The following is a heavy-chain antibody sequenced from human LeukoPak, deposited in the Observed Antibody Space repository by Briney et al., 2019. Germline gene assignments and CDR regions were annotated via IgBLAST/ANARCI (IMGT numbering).Heavy chain of an antibody. CDR1: GTFXXXX. CDR3: ASPRVEYSSSYYFDY. D-gene: IGHD6-6*01. CDR2: IIPILGIA. J-gene: IGHJ4*02. V-gene: IGHV1-69*04. Sequence: GTFXXXXISWVRQAPGQGLEWMGRIIPILGIANYAQKFQGRVTITADKSTSTAYMELSSLRSEDTAVYYCASPRVEYSSSYYFDYWGQGTLVTVSS.